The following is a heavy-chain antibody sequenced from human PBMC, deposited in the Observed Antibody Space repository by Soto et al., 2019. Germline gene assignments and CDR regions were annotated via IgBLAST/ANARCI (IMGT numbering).Heavy chain of an antibody. CDR3: ASRAADRTYDGVFDF. CDR2: IKQDGSEK. V-gene: IGHV3-7*03. CDR1: GFTFSSHW. J-gene: IGHJ4*02. Sequence: GGSLRLSCVASGFTFSSHWMTWDRQAPGKSLEWVANIKQDGSEKYYVDSVKGRFTISRENAKNSVFIQMNSLRAEDTAVYYCASRAADRTYDGVFDFWGPGTLVTVSS. D-gene: IGHD3-22*01.